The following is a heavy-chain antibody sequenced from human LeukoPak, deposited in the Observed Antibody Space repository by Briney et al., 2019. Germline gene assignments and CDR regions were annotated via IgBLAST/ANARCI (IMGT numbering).Heavy chain of an antibody. D-gene: IGHD2-21*01. CDR1: GFTFSSYA. Sequence: PGESLRLSCAASGFTFSSYAMSWVRQAPGKGLEWVSAISGSGGSTYYADSVKGRFTISRDNSKNTLYLQMNSLRAEDTAVYYCAKVVVVSGEIDYWGQGTLVTVSS. J-gene: IGHJ4*02. V-gene: IGHV3-23*01. CDR3: AKVVVVSGEIDY. CDR2: ISGSGGST.